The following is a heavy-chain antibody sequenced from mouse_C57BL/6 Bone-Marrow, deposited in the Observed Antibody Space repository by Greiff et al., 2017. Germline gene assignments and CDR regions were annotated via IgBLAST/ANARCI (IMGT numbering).Heavy chain of an antibody. D-gene: IGHD2-1*01. CDR1: GYTFTTYP. CDR2: FHPYNDDT. J-gene: IGHJ2*01. V-gene: IGHV1-47*01. CDR3: ARGGNYGGYYFDY. Sequence: VKLVESGAELVKPGASVKMSCKASGYTFTTYPIEWMKQNHGKSLEWIGNFHPYNDDTKYNEKFKGKATLTVEKSSSTVYVELSRLTSDDSADYYCARGGNYGGYYFDYWGQGTTLTVSS.